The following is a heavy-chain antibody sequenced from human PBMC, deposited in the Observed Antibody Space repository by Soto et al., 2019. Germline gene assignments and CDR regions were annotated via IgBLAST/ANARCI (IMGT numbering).Heavy chain of an antibody. Sequence: GGTLRLPCTASGFTLSSHWMHWVRQVPGRGLVWVARINKDGSSIDFADSVRGRFAISRENAKNTLFLQMDSLRPEDMAVYYCVTALTGSRNCLDIWGQGTMVTVSS. CDR3: VTALTGSRNCLDI. J-gene: IGHJ3*02. V-gene: IGHV3-74*01. CDR1: GFTLSSHW. CDR2: INKDGSSI. D-gene: IGHD3-9*01.